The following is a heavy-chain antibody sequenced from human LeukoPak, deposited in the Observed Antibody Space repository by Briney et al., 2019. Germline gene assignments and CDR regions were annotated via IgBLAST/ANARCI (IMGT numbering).Heavy chain of an antibody. CDR2: IGSSSST. J-gene: IGHJ4*02. V-gene: IGHV3-23*01. Sequence: GGSLRLSCAASGFTFSSHAMSWVRQAPGKGLEWVSSIGSSSSTFYADSVKGRFTISRDNSQDTLFLQMNSLRVEDTAIYYCAKVTAWYSSSWYLAYWGQGILVTVSS. D-gene: IGHD6-13*01. CDR3: AKVTAWYSSSWYLAY. CDR1: GFTFSSHA.